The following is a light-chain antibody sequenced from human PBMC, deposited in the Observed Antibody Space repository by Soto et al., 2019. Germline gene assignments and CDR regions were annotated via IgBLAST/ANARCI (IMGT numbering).Light chain of an antibody. CDR1: SSDVGGYNY. J-gene: IGLJ2*01. CDR2: DVN. V-gene: IGLV2-11*01. Sequence: QSALTQPRSVSGSPGQSVTISCTGTSSDVGGYNYVSWYQQHPGKAPRLMIYDVNKWPSGVPDRFSGSKSGNTASLTISGLQAEDEADYYCCSYAGSYPVVFGGGTKVTVL. CDR3: CSYAGSYPVV.